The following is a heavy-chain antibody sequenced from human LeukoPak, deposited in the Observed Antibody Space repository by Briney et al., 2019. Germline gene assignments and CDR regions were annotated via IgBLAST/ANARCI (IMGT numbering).Heavy chain of an antibody. CDR1: GYTFTSYG. J-gene: IGHJ3*02. CDR3: ARDVLRYFDWASFGAFDI. V-gene: IGHV1-3*01. D-gene: IGHD3-9*01. Sequence: ASVKVSCKASGYTFTSYGISWVRQAPGQGLEWMGWINAGNGNTKYSQKFQGRVTITRDTSASTAYMELSSLRSEDTAVYYCARDVLRYFDWASFGAFDIWGQGTMVTVSS. CDR2: INAGNGNT.